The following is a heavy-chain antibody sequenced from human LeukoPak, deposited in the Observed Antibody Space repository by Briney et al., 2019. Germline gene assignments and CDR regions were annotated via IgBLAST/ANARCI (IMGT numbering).Heavy chain of an antibody. Sequence: PSETLSLTCTVSGGSISTYYWGWIRQPPGKGLEWVGEINHSGSTNYNPSLKSRVTISVDTSKNQFSLKLSSVTAADTAVYYCARESTAYGDPRGWFDPWGQGTLVTVSS. V-gene: IGHV4-34*01. J-gene: IGHJ5*02. D-gene: IGHD4-17*01. CDR2: INHSGST. CDR1: GGSISTYY. CDR3: ARESTAYGDPRGWFDP.